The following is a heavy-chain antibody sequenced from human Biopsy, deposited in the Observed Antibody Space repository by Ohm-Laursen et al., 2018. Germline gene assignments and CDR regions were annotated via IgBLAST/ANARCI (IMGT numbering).Heavy chain of an antibody. J-gene: IGHJ1*01. V-gene: IGHV4-59*11. CDR2: ISHTGYT. CDR1: GGSFTGHY. Sequence: SDTLSLTCIVSGGSFTGHYWTWIRQPPGKGLEWIGHISHTGYTSYKSSLKSRVTISLDTSRKHFSLRLTSLAAAGTAVYYCARGSNEYGGLYFPHWGQGTLVTVSS. CDR3: ARGSNEYGGLYFPH. D-gene: IGHD4-23*01.